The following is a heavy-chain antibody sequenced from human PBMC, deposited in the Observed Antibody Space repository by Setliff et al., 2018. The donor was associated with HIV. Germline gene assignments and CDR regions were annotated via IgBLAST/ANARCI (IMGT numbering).Heavy chain of an antibody. J-gene: IGHJ4*02. V-gene: IGHV4-61*09. Sequence: PSETLSLTCAVSGYSMNSGSFYWTWIRQPAGKRLEWLGQTHSTVAWAANNPSFASRVSISMDSSKSHFSLNVTSVTVADTATYYCARMFCSSGACLFDLWGQGILVTVSS. CDR2: THSTVAWA. CDR3: ARMFCSSGACLFDL. D-gene: IGHD2-15*01. CDR1: GYSMNSGSFY.